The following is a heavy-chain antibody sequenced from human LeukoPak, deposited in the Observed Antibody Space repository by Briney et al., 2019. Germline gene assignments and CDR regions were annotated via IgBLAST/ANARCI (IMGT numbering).Heavy chain of an antibody. CDR1: GGTFSSYA. J-gene: IGHJ5*02. CDR2: IIPIFGTA. CDR3: ARDEGFTTGTLFNWFDP. D-gene: IGHD1-1*01. Sequence: ASVKVSCKASGGTFSSYAISWVRQAPGQGLEWMGGIIPIFGTANYAQKFQGRVTTTADKSTSTAYMELSSLRSEDTAAYYCARDEGFTTGTLFNWFDPWGQGTLVTVSS. V-gene: IGHV1-69*06.